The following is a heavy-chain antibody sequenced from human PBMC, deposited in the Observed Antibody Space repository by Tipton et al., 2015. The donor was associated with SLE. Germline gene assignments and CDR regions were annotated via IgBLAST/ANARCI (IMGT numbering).Heavy chain of an antibody. CDR3: ARGEITMVQGVIWDDAFDI. D-gene: IGHD3-10*01. CDR2: IYYSGST. CDR1: GGSISSHY. Sequence: TLSLTCTVSGGSISSHYWSWIRQPPGKGLEWIGHIYYSGSTNYNPSLKSRVTISVDTSKNQVSLKLSSVTAADTAVYYCARGEITMVQGVIWDDAFDIWGQGTMVTVSS. J-gene: IGHJ3*02. V-gene: IGHV4-59*11.